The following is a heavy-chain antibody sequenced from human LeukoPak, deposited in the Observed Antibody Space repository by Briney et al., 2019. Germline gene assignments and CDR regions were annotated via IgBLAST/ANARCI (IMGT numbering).Heavy chain of an antibody. CDR3: ARGVVKLSYVWGSYRYTSWFDP. D-gene: IGHD3-16*02. V-gene: IGHV4-34*01. Sequence: PSETLSLTCAVYGGSFSGYYWSWIRQPPGKGLEWIGEINHSGSTNYNPSLKSRVTISVDTSKNQFSLKLSSVTAADTAVYYCARGVVKLSYVWGSYRYTSWFDPWGQGTLVTVSS. CDR2: INHSGST. CDR1: GGSFSGYY. J-gene: IGHJ5*02.